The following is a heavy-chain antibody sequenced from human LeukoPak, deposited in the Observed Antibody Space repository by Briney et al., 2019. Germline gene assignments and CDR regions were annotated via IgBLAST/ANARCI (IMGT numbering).Heavy chain of an antibody. J-gene: IGHJ5*02. V-gene: IGHV4-34*01. D-gene: IGHD4-23*01. Sequence: PSETLSLTCAVYGGSFSGYYWSWIRQPPGKGLEWIGEINHSGSTNYNPSLKSRVTISVDTSKNQFSLKLSSVTAADTAVYYCARELDYGGPMHWFDPWGQGTLVTVSS. CDR1: GGSFSGYY. CDR2: INHSGST. CDR3: ARELDYGGPMHWFDP.